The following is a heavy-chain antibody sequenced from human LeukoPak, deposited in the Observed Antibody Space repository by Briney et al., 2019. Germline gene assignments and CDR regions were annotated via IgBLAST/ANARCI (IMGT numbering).Heavy chain of an antibody. CDR1: GGSISSGDYY. CDR3: ARGATMIVVVNYFDS. CDR2: IYYSGST. J-gene: IGHJ4*02. V-gene: IGHV4-30-4*01. Sequence: PSQTLSLTCTVSGGSISSGDYYWSWIRQPPGKGLEWIGYIYYSGSTYYNPSLKSRVTISVDTSKNQFSLKLSSVTAADTAVYYCARGATMIVVVNYFDSWGQGTLVTVSS. D-gene: IGHD3-22*01.